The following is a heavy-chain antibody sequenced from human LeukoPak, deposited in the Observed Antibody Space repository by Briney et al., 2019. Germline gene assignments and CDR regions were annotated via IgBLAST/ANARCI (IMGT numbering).Heavy chain of an antibody. CDR1: GFTFSSYA. CDR2: ISGSGGST. CDR3: AKVNEDIVVVVAAPVFDY. D-gene: IGHD2-15*01. V-gene: IGHV3-23*01. Sequence: PGGSLRLSCAASGFTFSSYAMSWVRQAPGKGLEWVSAISGSGGSTYYADSVKGRFTISRDNSKNTLYLQMSSLRAEDTAVYYCAKVNEDIVVVVAAPVFDYWGQGTLVTVSS. J-gene: IGHJ4*02.